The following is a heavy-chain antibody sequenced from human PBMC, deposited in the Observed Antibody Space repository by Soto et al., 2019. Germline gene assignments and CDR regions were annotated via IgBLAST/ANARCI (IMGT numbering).Heavy chain of an antibody. CDR1: GFTFSSYA. CDR2: ISYDGSNK. D-gene: IGHD6-13*01. CDR3: ARGALGWSWYGAFDI. J-gene: IGHJ3*02. V-gene: IGHV3-30-3*01. Sequence: LRLSCAASGFTFSSYAMHWVRQAPGKGLEWVPVISYDGSNKYSADSVKGRFTISRDNSKNTLYLQMNSLRAEDTAVYYCARGALGWSWYGAFDIWGQGTMVTVSS.